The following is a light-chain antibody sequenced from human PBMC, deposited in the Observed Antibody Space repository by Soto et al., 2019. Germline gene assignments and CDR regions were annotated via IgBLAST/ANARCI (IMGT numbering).Light chain of an antibody. Sequence: QSALTQPRSVSGSPGQSVTISCTVTSSDVGGYNYVSWYLQHPGKAPKVMIYDVSKRPSGVPDRFSGSKSGNTASLTISGLQSEDEADYYCCSFAGNYIYVFGTGTKVTV. V-gene: IGLV2-11*01. CDR2: DVS. CDR1: SSDVGGYNY. CDR3: CSFAGNYIYV. J-gene: IGLJ1*01.